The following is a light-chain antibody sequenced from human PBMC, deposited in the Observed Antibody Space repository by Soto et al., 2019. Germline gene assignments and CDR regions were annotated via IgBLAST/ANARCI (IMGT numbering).Light chain of an antibody. CDR3: GTWDTSLSAVV. CDR2: DNN. V-gene: IGLV1-51*01. CDR1: SSNI. J-gene: IGLJ2*01. Sequence: QSVLTQPPSVSAAPGQKVTISCSGSSSNIVSWYQQLPGTAPKLLIYDNNKRPSGIPDRFSGSKSGTSATLGITGLQTGDEADYYCGTWDTSLSAVVFGGGTKVTVL.